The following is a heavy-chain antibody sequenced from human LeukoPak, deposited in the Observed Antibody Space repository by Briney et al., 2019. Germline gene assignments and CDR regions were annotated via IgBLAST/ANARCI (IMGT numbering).Heavy chain of an antibody. CDR3: ARHGGRRFLEWLNYYFDY. J-gene: IGHJ4*02. Sequence: SETLSLTCTVSGDSISSNTYYWGWIRQPPGKGLEWIGSIYYSGSTYYNPSLKSRVTISVDTSKNQFSLKLSSVTAADTAVYYCARHGGRRFLEWLNYYFDYWGQGTLVTVSS. V-gene: IGHV4-39*01. CDR1: GDSISSNTYY. D-gene: IGHD3-3*01. CDR2: IYYSGST.